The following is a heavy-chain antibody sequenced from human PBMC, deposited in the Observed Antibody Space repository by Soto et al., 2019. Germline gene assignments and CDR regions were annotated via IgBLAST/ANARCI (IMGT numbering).Heavy chain of an antibody. Sequence: GGSLRLSCAACGFTFDAYPMHWVRQAPGKGLEWVAGLSWNSGSIGYADSVKGRFTISRENAKSSLYLQMNSLTADDTALYYWVKDDSFDFWGQGTQVTV. CDR2: LSWNSGSI. J-gene: IGHJ3*01. CDR1: GFTFDAYP. CDR3: VKDDSFDF. V-gene: IGHV3-9*01.